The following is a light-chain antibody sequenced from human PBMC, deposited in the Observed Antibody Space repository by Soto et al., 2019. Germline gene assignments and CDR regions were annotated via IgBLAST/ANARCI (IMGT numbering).Light chain of an antibody. J-gene: IGKJ5*01. CDR2: AAY. Sequence: DIQMTQSPSSLSASVGDRVTITCRTCQTITTSVNWYRQQPGKAPDLLIYAAYSLQSGIPSSFGSRGSGTDFTLTITGLQPEDFATYYCQQNYSLPITFGQGTRLEIK. CDR1: QTITTS. CDR3: QQNYSLPIT. V-gene: IGKV1-39*01.